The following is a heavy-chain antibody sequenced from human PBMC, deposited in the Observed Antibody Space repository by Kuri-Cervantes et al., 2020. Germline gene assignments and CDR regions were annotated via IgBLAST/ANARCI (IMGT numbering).Heavy chain of an antibody. CDR3: AGTSMVRGVIRSHYYYYGMDV. CDR2: IYYNGST. J-gene: IGHJ6*02. V-gene: IGHV4-59*01. D-gene: IGHD3-10*01. CDR1: GGSFSGYY. Sequence: SETLSLTCAVYGGSFSGYYWSWIRQPPGKGLEWIGYIYYNGSTNYNPSLKSRVTISVDTSKNQFSLKLSSVTAADTAVYYCAGTSMVRGVIRSHYYYYGMDVWGQGTTVTVSS.